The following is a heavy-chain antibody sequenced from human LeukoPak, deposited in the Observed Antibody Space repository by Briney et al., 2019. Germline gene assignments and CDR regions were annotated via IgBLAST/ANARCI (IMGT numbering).Heavy chain of an antibody. Sequence: PSETLSLTCAVYGGSFSGYYWSWIRQPPGKGLEWIGEINHSGSTNYNPSLKSRVTISVDTSKNQFSLKLSSVTAADTAVYYCARVVVKRRWPLRYGAFDIWGQGTMATVSS. D-gene: IGHD3-16*01. CDR1: GGSFSGYY. J-gene: IGHJ3*02. V-gene: IGHV4-34*01. CDR3: ARVVVKRRWPLRYGAFDI. CDR2: INHSGST.